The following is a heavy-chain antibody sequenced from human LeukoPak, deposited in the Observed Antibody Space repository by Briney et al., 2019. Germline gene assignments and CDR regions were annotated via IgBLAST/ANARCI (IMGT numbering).Heavy chain of an antibody. CDR1: GGTFTTYS. CDR3: AREDFTNYLNNAFDI. CDR2: IIPVSGTT. D-gene: IGHD4-11*01. Sequence: SVKVSCKASGGTFTTYSISWVRQAPGQGLEWLGNIIPVSGTTDYAQKFQGRVTITTDESTRTTYLELNSLRSDDAAVYYCAREDFTNYLNNAFDIWGQGTRVTVSS. J-gene: IGHJ3*02. V-gene: IGHV1-69*05.